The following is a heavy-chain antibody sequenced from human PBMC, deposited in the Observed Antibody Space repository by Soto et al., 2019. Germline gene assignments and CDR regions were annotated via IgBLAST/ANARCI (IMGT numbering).Heavy chain of an antibody. D-gene: IGHD5-12*01. J-gene: IGHJ4*02. Sequence: EVQLLESGGGLVQPGGSLRLSCAASGFTFATYTMSWVRQTPGKRLEWVSAITGSDGRTYYADSVKGRFTISRDNSKNTLYLQMNSLGAEDTAVYYCAKNSAATIRVGFDYWGQGTLVTVSS. CDR3: AKNSAATIRVGFDY. CDR1: GFTFATYT. V-gene: IGHV3-23*01. CDR2: ITGSDGRT.